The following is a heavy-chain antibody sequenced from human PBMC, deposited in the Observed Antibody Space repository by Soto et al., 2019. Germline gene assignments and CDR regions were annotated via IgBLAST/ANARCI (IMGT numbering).Heavy chain of an antibody. CDR3: TTPYTFENSHRRLGPGSPTRKLYYFSGMDV. Sequence: GGSLRLSCAGSGFTFTNAWMTWVRQAPGKGLEWVGRIKSKADGGTTDYAAAVQGRFTISRDDSKSTLYLQINSLKTEDTGVYYCTTPYTFENSHRRLGPGSPTRKLYYFSGMDVWAKGPRSPSP. CDR1: GFTFTNAW. D-gene: IGHD2-2*02. CDR2: IKSKADGGTT. J-gene: IGHJ6*02. V-gene: IGHV3-15*01.